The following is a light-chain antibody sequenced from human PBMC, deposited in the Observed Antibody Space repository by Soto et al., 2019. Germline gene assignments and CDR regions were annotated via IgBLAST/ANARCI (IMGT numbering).Light chain of an antibody. V-gene: IGKV2-30*01. Sequence: DVVMTQSPLSLPVTLGQSASISCRSSQSVVYRDGIAYLSWFQQRPGQSPRRLIYKASKRASGAXDXXTASGSRPDFTLTISRVEAEDVGVYYYLQGTHWPPTFGRGPKV. CDR1: QSVVYRDGIAY. J-gene: IGKJ1*01. CDR3: LQGTHWPPT. CDR2: KAS.